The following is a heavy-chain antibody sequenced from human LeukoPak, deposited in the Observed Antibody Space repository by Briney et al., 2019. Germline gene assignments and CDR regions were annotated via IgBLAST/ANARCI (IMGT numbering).Heavy chain of an antibody. J-gene: IGHJ4*02. D-gene: IGHD1-26*01. V-gene: IGHV4-4*07. CDR3: ARENSGSYREFDY. Sequence: SETLSLTCTVSGGSLSSYYWSWIRQPAGKGLEWIGRIYTSGSTNYNASLKSRVSMSVDTSKDQFSLKLSSVTAADTAVFYCARENSGSYREFDYWGQGTLVTVSS. CDR1: GGSLSSYY. CDR2: IYTSGST.